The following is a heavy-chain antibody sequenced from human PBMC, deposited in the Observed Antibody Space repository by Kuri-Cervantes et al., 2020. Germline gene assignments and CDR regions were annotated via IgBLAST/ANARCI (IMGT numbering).Heavy chain of an antibody. CDR1: GYTFTSYD. CDR2: INPSGGST. Sequence: ASVKVSCKASGYTFTSYDINWVRQATGQGLEWMGIINPSGGSTSYAQKFQGRVTMTRDTSTSTVYMELSSLRSEDTAVYYCARGVRWFRESAGRQYYYYYYMDVWGKGTTVTDSS. D-gene: IGHD3-10*01. V-gene: IGHV1-46*01. J-gene: IGHJ6*03. CDR3: ARGVRWFRESAGRQYYYYYYMDV.